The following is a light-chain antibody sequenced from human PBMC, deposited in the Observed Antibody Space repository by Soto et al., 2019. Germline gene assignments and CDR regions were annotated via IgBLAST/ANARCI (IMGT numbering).Light chain of an antibody. CDR3: QQYGSSSQT. J-gene: IGKJ1*01. Sequence: DIALTQSPGTLSLSPGERATLSCKSSQSVSSSYLAWYQQKPGQAPRLLIYGASSRATGIPDRFSGSGSGTDFTLTISRLEPEDVAVYYCQQYGSSSQTLGQGTKVDIK. CDR2: GAS. V-gene: IGKV3-20*01. CDR1: QSVSSSY.